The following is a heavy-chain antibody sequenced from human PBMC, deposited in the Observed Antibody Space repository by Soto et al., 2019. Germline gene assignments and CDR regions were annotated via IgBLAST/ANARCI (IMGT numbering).Heavy chain of an antibody. J-gene: IGHJ3*02. CDR1: GGSFSGYY. CDR3: ARVPMTTVTTGAFDI. CDR2: IYHSGST. Sequence: SETLSLTCAVYGGSFSGYYWSWIRQPPGKGLEWIGYIYHSGSTYYNPSLKSRVTISVDRSKNQFSLKLSSVTAADTAVYYCARVPMTTVTTGAFDIWGQGTMVTVSS. D-gene: IGHD4-17*01. V-gene: IGHV4-30-2*01.